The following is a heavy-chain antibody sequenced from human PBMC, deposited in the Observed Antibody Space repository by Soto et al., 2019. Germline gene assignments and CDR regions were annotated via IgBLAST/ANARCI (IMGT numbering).Heavy chain of an antibody. V-gene: IGHV1-18*01. CDR3: ARDSPYSSSWYVFDWFDP. J-gene: IGHJ5*02. CDR2: ISAYNGNT. D-gene: IGHD6-13*01. Sequence: GASVKVSCKASGYTFTSYGISWVRQAPGQGLEWMGWISAYNGNTNYAQKLQGRVTMTTDTSTSTAYMEPRSLRSDDTAVYYCARDSPYSSSWYVFDWFDPWGQGTLVTVSS. CDR1: GYTFTSYG.